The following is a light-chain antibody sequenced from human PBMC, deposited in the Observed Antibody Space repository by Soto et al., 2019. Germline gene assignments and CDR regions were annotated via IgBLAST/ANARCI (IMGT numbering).Light chain of an antibody. CDR1: SSNSGANYD. Sequence: QSVLTQPPSVSGAPGQRVTFSCTGSSSNSGANYDVHWYQQLPGTAPKLLIYVNSNRPSGVPDRFSGSKSGTSASLAITGLQAEDEADYYCQSYDSSLSGCVFGTGTKVTVL. CDR2: VNS. V-gene: IGLV1-40*01. J-gene: IGLJ1*01. CDR3: QSYDSSLSGCV.